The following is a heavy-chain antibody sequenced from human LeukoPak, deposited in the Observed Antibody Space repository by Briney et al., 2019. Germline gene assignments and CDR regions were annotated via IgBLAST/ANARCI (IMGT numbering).Heavy chain of an antibody. J-gene: IGHJ4*02. V-gene: IGHV3-30*18. CDR2: ISYDGSNK. D-gene: IGHD3-22*01. CDR1: GFTFSSYE. Sequence: PGGSLRLSCAASGFTFSSYEMNWVRQAPGKGLEWVAVISYDGSNKYYADSVKGRFTISRDNSKNTLYLQMNSLRAEDTAVYYCAKSFLGYYDSSGSDYWGQGTLVTVSS. CDR3: AKSFLGYYDSSGSDY.